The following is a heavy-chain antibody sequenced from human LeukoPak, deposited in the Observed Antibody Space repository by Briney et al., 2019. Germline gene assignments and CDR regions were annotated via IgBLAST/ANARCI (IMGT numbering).Heavy chain of an antibody. CDR3: ARKTGDYYYYHGMDV. Sequence: PSETLSLTCTVSGGSISSGGYYWSWIRQHPGKGLEWIGYIHYSGSTYYNPSLKSRVTISVDTSKNQFSLKLRSVTAADTAVYYCARKTGDYYYYHGMDVWGQGTTVTVSS. CDR1: GGSISSGGYY. CDR2: IHYSGST. J-gene: IGHJ6*02. V-gene: IGHV4-31*03.